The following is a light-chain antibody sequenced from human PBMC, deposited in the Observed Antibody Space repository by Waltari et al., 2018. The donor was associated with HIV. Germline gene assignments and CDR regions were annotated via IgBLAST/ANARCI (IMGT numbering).Light chain of an antibody. J-gene: IGLJ2*01. Sequence: QSVLTQPPSVSGAPGQRVTISCTGSSSNIGAGYDVHWYQHLPGTAPKLLIYGNGKRPSGGPDRFSGSKSGTSASLAITVLQAEDESDYYCQSYDSSLSVVVFGGGTKLTVL. CDR2: GNG. CDR1: SSNIGAGYD. CDR3: QSYDSSLSVVV. V-gene: IGLV1-40*01.